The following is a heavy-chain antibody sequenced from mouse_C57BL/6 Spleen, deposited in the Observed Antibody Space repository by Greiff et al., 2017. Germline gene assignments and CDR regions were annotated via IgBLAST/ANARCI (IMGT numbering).Heavy chain of an antibody. V-gene: IGHV1-80*01. CDR3: ARKEAYDWFAY. D-gene: IGHD1-1*01. CDR1: GYAFSSYW. J-gene: IGHJ3*01. Sequence: QVQLQQSGAELVKPGASVKISCKASGYAFSSYWMNWLKQRPGKGLEWIGQIYPGDGDTNYNGKFKGKATLTADKSSSTAYMQLSSLTSEGSAVYFCARKEAYDWFAYWGQGTLVTVSA. CDR2: IYPGDGDT.